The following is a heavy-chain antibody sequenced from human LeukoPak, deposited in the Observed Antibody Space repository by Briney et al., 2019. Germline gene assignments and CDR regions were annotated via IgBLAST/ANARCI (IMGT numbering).Heavy chain of an antibody. CDR2: IYHSGST. CDR1: GYSISSGYY. Sequence: SETLSLTCTVSGYSISSGYYWGWIRQPPGKGLEWIGSIYHSGSTYYNPSLKSRVTISVDTSKNQFSLKLSSVTAADTAVYYCARGRSSMVRGYYYYYYMDVWGKGTTVTISS. D-gene: IGHD3-10*01. CDR3: ARGRSSMVRGYYYYYYMDV. J-gene: IGHJ6*03. V-gene: IGHV4-38-2*02.